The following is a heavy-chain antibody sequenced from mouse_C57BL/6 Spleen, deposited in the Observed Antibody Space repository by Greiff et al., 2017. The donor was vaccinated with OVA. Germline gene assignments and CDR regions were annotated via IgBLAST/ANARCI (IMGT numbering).Heavy chain of an antibody. CDR1: GFTFSDYY. CDR2: INYDGSST. Sequence: EVKLVESEGGLVQPGSSMNLSCTASGFTFSDYYMAWVRQVPEKGLEWVANINYDGSSTYYLDSLKSRFIISRDNAKNILYLQMSSLKSEDTATYYCARGPRNYFDYWGQGTTLTVSS. CDR3: ARGPRNYFDY. J-gene: IGHJ2*01. V-gene: IGHV5-16*01.